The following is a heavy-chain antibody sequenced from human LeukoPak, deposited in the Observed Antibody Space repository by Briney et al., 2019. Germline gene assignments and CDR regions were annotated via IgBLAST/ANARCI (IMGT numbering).Heavy chain of an antibody. J-gene: IGHJ4*02. V-gene: IGHV3-30*02. CDR1: GFTFSSYG. Sequence: GSLRLSCAASGFTFSSYGMHWVRQAPGKGLEWVAFIRYDGSNKYYADSVKGRFTISRDNSKNTLYLQMNSLRAEDTAVYYCANMVRGVIITALDYWGQGTLVTVSS. CDR2: IRYDGSNK. D-gene: IGHD3-10*01. CDR3: ANMVRGVIITALDY.